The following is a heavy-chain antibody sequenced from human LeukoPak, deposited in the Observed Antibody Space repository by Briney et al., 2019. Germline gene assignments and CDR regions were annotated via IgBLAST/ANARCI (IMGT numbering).Heavy chain of an antibody. CDR1: GFTIGDYA. D-gene: IGHD3-22*01. J-gene: IGHJ4*02. V-gene: IGHV3-49*03. CDR2: IRSKAYGGTT. Sequence: PGRSLRLSCTASGFTIGDYAMSWFRQAPGKGLEWVGFIRSKAYGGTTQYAASGEGRFTISRDDSKGIAVLQINSLKTEDTAVYYCTRNHGSYYDGSGYLHCDYWGQGTLVTVSS. CDR3: TRNHGSYYDGSGYLHCDY.